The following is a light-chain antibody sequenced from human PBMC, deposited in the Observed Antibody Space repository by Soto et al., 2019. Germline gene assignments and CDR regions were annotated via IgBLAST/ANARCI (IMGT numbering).Light chain of an antibody. V-gene: IGKV4-1*01. CDR3: QQYYSNPLT. CDR2: WAS. Sequence: DIVKTQSPDSLAVSLGERATINCKSSQTLLYSYNKKDCISWYQQRPGQSPKVLISWASTRESGVPDRFTGGGSGTHFTLTISNLQAEDVAVYYCQQYYSNPLTFGQGTKVDIK. CDR1: QTLLYSYNKKDC. J-gene: IGKJ1*01.